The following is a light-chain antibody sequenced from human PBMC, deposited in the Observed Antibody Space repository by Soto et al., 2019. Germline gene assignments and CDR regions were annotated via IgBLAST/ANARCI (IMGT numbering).Light chain of an antibody. V-gene: IGKV1-6*01. Sequence: AIQITQSPSSLSASVGYRFTITCRASQVIRKDLFWYQQKPVKAPKLLIYAASSLQSGVPSRFSGSGSGTDFTLTISSLQPEDFATYYCPQGYNYPRTFGQGTTVDNK. J-gene: IGKJ1*01. CDR1: QVIRKD. CDR2: AAS. CDR3: PQGYNYPRT.